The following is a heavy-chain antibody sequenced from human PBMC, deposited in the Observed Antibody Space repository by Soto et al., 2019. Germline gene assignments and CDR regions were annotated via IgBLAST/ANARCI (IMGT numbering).Heavy chain of an antibody. V-gene: IGHV4-59*01. D-gene: IGHD1-7*01. CDR2: IYYSGST. Sequence: SETLSLTCTVSGGSISSYYWSWIRQPPGKGLEWIGYIYYSGSTNYNPSLKSRVTISVDTSKNQFSLKLSSVTAADTAVYYCARGGAYNWNYGWFDPWGQGTLVTVSS. CDR3: ARGGAYNWNYGWFDP. CDR1: GGSISSYY. J-gene: IGHJ5*02.